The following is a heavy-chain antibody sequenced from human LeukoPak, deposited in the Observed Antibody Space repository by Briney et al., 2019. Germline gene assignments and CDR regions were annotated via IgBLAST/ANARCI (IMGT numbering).Heavy chain of an antibody. CDR2: IKHDGSQK. CDR1: GFTFTSEW. Sequence: GGSLRLSCAASGFTFTSEWMSWVRQAPGKGLEWVANIKHDGSQKYYVDSVKGRFTISRDNAKISLYLQMNSLRAEDTAVYYCARQETSGYLYYFDYWGQGTLVTVSS. J-gene: IGHJ4*02. V-gene: IGHV3-7*05. CDR3: ARQETSGYLYYFDY. D-gene: IGHD3-22*01.